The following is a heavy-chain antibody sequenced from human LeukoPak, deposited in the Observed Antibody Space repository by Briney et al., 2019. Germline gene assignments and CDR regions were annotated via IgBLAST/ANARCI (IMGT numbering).Heavy chain of an antibody. V-gene: IGHV1-69*05. CDR2: IIPIFGTA. J-gene: IGHJ4*02. Sequence: SSVKVSCKASGGTFSSYAISWVRQAPGQGLEWMGGIIPIFGTANYAQKFQGRVTITTDESTSTAYMELSSLRSEDTAVYYCARDHYDSSGYYSNNFDYWGRGTLVTVSS. CDR3: ARDHYDSSGYYSNNFDY. D-gene: IGHD3-22*01. CDR1: GGTFSSYA.